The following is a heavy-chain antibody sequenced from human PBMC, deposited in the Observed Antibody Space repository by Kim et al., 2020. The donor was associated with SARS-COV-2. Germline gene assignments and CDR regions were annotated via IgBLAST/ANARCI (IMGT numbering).Heavy chain of an antibody. CDR2: IIRDGTYT. J-gene: IGHJ4*02. V-gene: IGHV3-74*01. D-gene: IGHD2-2*01. CDR1: GFTFSTYW. Sequence: GGSLRLSCAASGFTFSTYWMHWVRQAPGKGLVWVSRIIRDGTYTNYADSVRGRFTISRDNAKNTLYLQLDSLRAEDTAVCYCVRDGDACNFDYLGQGTLV. CDR3: VRDGDACNFDY.